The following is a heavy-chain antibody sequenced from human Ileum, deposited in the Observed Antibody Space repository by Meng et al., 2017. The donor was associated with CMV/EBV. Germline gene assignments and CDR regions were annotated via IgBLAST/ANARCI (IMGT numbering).Heavy chain of an antibody. D-gene: IGHD3-3*01. V-gene: IGHV3-30*14. CDR2: IRCDGSIT. Sequence: GESLKISCAASGFTFSSYATHWVRQAPGKGLECVAVIRCDGSITYYADSVKGRFTISRDNSKNTLYLQMNSLRAEDTAVYYCARDRFLEWLGKCGMDVLGQGTTVTVSS. J-gene: IGHJ6*02. CDR3: ARDRFLEWLGKCGMDV. CDR1: GFTFSSYA.